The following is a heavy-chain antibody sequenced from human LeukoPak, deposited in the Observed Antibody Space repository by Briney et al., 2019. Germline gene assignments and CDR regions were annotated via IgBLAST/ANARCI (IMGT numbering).Heavy chain of an antibody. Sequence: PGGSLRLSCAASGFTFSSYWMHWVRHAPGKGLVWVSRINSDGSSTSYADSVKGRFTISRDNAKNTLYLQMNSLRAEDTAAYYCAREEQLWLKAFDIWGQGTMVTVSS. CDR1: GFTFSSYW. CDR3: AREEQLWLKAFDI. J-gene: IGHJ3*02. D-gene: IGHD5-18*01. CDR2: INSDGSST. V-gene: IGHV3-74*01.